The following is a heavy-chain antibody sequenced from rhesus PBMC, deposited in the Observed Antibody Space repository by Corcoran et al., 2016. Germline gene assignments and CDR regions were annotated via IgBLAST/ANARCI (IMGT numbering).Heavy chain of an antibody. Sequence: QLQLQESGPGLVKPSETLSLTCAVSGGSISSNYWSWPRQPPGKGLVLIGRISGSGGSTDYNPSLKSRVTISTVTSKNQFSLKLSSVTAADTAVYYCARTNCNCYFDYWGQGVLVTVSS. CDR3: ARTNCNCYFDY. CDR1: GGSISSNY. D-gene: IGHD1-26*01. CDR2: ISGSGGST. J-gene: IGHJ4*01. V-gene: IGHV4-173*01.